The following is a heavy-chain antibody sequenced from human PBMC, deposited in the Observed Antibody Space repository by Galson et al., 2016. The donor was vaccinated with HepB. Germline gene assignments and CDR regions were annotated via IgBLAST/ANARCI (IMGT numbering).Heavy chain of an antibody. V-gene: IGHV3-33*06. CDR3: AKDYSGSYPIYYFDY. D-gene: IGHD1-26*01. J-gene: IGHJ4*02. CDR2: IWYGGSNK. Sequence: SLRLSCAASGFSFSNYGMHWVRQAPGKGLEWVAVIWYGGSNKYYADSVKGRLTISRDNSKNTLYLQMNSLRAEDTAVYFCAKDYSGSYPIYYFDYWGQGTLVTVSS. CDR1: GFSFSNYG.